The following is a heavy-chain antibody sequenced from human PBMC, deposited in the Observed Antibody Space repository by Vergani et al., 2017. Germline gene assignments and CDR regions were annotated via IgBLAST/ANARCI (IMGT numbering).Heavy chain of an antibody. Sequence: EVQLVESGGGLVQPGRSLRLSCAASGFTFDDYAMHWVRQAPGKGLEWVSAISGSGGSTYYADSVKGRFTISRDNSKNTLYLQMNSLRAEDTAVYYCAKKRGGYSGIWGFDYWGQGTLVTVSS. CDR2: ISGSGGST. J-gene: IGHJ4*02. CDR1: GFTFDDYA. V-gene: IGHV3-23*04. D-gene: IGHD1-26*01. CDR3: AKKRGGYSGIWGFDY.